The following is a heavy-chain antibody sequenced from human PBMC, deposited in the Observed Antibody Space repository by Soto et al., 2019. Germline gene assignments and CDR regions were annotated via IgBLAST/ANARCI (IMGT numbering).Heavy chain of an antibody. Sequence: VQLLESGGGLVQPGGSLRLSCAAAGFTFSNYALTWVRQSPGKGLEWVSTFSGSGGSTYYADSVRGRFTISRDNSKNTLFLQMNSLRVEDTAIYYCAREWTGDTCPCLDVWGQGTTVSVSS. CDR2: FSGSGGST. J-gene: IGHJ6*02. V-gene: IGHV3-23*01. CDR1: GFTFSNYA. CDR3: AREWTGDTCPCLDV.